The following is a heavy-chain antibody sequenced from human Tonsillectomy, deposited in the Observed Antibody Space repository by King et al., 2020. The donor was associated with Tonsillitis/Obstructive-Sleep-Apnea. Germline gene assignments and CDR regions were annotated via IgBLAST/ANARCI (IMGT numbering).Heavy chain of an antibody. Sequence: EVQLVESGGGLLQPGGSLRLSCEASGFTFNSYAMSWVRQAPGKGLEWVSAISGSGGATYYADYLKGRFTMSRDNSKNTPYLQMNGLRAEDTAVYFCAKSKAFAVVQDAFEIWGQGTMVTVSS. D-gene: IGHD3-3*01. J-gene: IGHJ3*02. CDR3: AKSKAFAVVQDAFEI. CDR1: GFTFNSYA. V-gene: IGHV3-23*04. CDR2: ISGSGGAT.